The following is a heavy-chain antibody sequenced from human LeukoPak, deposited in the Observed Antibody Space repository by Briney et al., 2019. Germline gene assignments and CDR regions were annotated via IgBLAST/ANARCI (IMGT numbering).Heavy chain of an antibody. CDR1: GFTFSSYG. Sequence: GRSLRLSCAASGFTFSSYGMHWVRQAPGKGLEWVAVIWYDGSNKYYADSVKGRFTISRDNSKNTLYLQMGSLRAEDMAVYYCARAGRDYGDYVIVYWGQGTLVTVSS. CDR3: ARAGRDYGDYVIVY. D-gene: IGHD4-17*01. CDR2: IWYDGSNK. V-gene: IGHV3-33*01. J-gene: IGHJ4*02.